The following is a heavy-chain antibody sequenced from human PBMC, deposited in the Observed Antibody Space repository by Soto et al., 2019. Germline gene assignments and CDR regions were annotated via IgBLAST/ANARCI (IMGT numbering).Heavy chain of an antibody. Sequence: QVQLVQSGAEVKKPGASVKVSCKASGYTFTSYGISWVRQAPGQGLEWMGWISAYNGNTNYAQKLQGRVTMTTDTSTSTAYMELRSLRSDDTAVYYCARDISLWFGESTSYYYYGMDVWGQGTTVTVSS. CDR3: ARDISLWFGESTSYYYYGMDV. D-gene: IGHD3-10*01. V-gene: IGHV1-18*01. J-gene: IGHJ6*02. CDR1: GYTFTSYG. CDR2: ISAYNGNT.